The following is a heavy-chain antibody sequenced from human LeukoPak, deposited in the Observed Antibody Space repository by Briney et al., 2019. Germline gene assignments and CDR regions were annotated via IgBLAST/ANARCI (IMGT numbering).Heavy chain of an antibody. CDR2: IWHDGSIK. CDR3: ARAVGPFDY. Sequence: PGGSLRLSCAASGFVFSTYGMHWVRQAPGKGLEWVAVIWHDGSIKHYGDSVRGRFTSSRDNSENMMYLQMNGLRVEATAVYYCARAVGPFDYWGQGTLVTVSS. CDR1: GFVFSTYG. J-gene: IGHJ4*02. D-gene: IGHD3/OR15-3a*01. V-gene: IGHV3-33*01.